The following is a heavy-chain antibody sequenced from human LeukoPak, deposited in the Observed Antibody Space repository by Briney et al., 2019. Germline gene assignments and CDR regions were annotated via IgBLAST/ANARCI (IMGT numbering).Heavy chain of an antibody. D-gene: IGHD2/OR15-2a*01. Sequence: GGSLRLSCAASGFTFSDYSMSWIRQAPGKGLECVSYSLGHTNSMYYADSVKGRFTISRDNAKNSLYLQLNSLRAEDTAVYYCVRVRWDSTAFHFYYFDYWGQGALVIVSS. CDR1: GFTFSDYS. CDR2: SLGHTNSM. J-gene: IGHJ4*02. V-gene: IGHV3-11*01. CDR3: VRVRWDSTAFHFYYFDY.